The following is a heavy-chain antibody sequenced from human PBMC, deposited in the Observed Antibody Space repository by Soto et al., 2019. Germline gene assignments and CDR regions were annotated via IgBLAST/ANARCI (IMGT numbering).Heavy chain of an antibody. V-gene: IGHV3-30*09. CDR3: AKVRHSTSWYGLEADF. J-gene: IGHJ4*02. Sequence: QVQLVESGGGVVQPGRSLRLSCAASGFIFSDYAMHWVLQAPVKGLEWVAVISYGGDNKYYADSVRGRFAISRDNLNNALDMQMTSLNPEDTAVYHRAKVRHSTSWYGLEADFWGQGTLFTVSS. CDR2: ISYGGDNK. D-gene: IGHD6-13*01. CDR1: GFIFSDYA.